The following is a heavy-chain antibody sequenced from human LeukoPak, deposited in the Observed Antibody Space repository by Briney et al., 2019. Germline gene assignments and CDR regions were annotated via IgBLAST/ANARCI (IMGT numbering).Heavy chain of an antibody. J-gene: IGHJ5*02. CDR3: ARDRWGDSSGYYYITT. CDR1: GFTFSNAW. V-gene: IGHV3-15*01. CDR2: IKSKTDGGTT. Sequence: PGGSLRLSCAASGFTFSNAWMSWVRQAPGKGLEWVGRIKSKTDGGTTDYAAPVKGRFTISRDDSKNTLYLQMNSLKTEDTAVYYCARDRWGDSSGYYYITTWGQGTLVTVSS. D-gene: IGHD3-22*01.